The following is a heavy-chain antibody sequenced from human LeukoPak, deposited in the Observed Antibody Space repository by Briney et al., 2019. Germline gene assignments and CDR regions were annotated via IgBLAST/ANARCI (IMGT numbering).Heavy chain of an antibody. D-gene: IGHD5-24*01. CDR2: ISAYNGNT. CDR3: ARGSETYYFDY. Sequence: ASVKVSCKASGYTFTTYDIHWVRQAPGQGLEWMGWISAYNGNTNYAQKLQDRVSMTTDTSTSTAYMELRSLRSDDTAVYYCARGSETYYFDYWGQGTPVTVSS. V-gene: IGHV1-18*01. CDR1: GYTFTTYD. J-gene: IGHJ4*02.